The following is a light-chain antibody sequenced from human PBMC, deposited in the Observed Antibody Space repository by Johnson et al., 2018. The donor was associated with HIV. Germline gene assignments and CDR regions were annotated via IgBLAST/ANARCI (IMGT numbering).Light chain of an antibody. CDR2: KNH. CDR3: GTWYSSRNFGGV. J-gene: IGLJ1*01. CDR1: SSTIGNNY. V-gene: IGLV1-51*02. Sequence: QLVLTQPPSVSAAPGQKVAISCSGSSSTIGNNYVSWYQLLPGTPPKLLIFKNHERPSGIPDRFSGSKSGTSATLGITGLQTADEGDYYCGTWYSSRNFGGVFGPGTKVTVL.